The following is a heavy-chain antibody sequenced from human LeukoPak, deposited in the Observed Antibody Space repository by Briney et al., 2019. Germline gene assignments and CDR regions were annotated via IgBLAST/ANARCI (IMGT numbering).Heavy chain of an antibody. V-gene: IGHV4-39*01. D-gene: IGHD4-11*01. CDR2: IYYSGST. CDR3: ASQGPFITVTRGLSFDY. J-gene: IGHJ4*02. Sequence: SETLSLTCTVSGGSISSSSYYWGWIRQPPGKGLEWIGSIYYSGSTYYNPSLKSRVTISVDTSKNQFSLKLSSVTAADTAVYYCASQGPFITVTRGLSFDYWAREPWSPSPQ. CDR1: GGSISSSSYY.